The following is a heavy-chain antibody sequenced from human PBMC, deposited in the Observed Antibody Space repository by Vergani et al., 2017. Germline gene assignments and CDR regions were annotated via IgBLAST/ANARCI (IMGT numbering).Heavy chain of an antibody. CDR3: ARATVVVPAASLDY. J-gene: IGHJ4*02. Sequence: EVQLVESGGGLVQPGGSLRLSCAASGFTFSSYSMNWVRQAPGKGLEGVSYISSSSSTIYYADSVKGRFTISRDNAKNSLYLQMNSLRAEDTAVYYCARATVVVPAASLDYWGQGTLVTVSS. CDR2: ISSSSSTI. V-gene: IGHV3-48*04. D-gene: IGHD2-2*01. CDR1: GFTFSSYS.